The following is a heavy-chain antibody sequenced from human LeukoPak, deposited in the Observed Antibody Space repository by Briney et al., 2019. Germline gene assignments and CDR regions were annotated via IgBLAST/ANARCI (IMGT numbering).Heavy chain of an antibody. J-gene: IGHJ4*02. D-gene: IGHD3-22*01. CDR3: ARDHYDSSGYYHYYFDY. CDR2: IIPIFGTA. CDR1: GGTFSSYA. V-gene: IGHV1-69*13. Sequence: GASVKVSCKASGGTFSSYAISWVRQAPGQGLEWMGGIIPIFGTANYAQKFQGRVTITADESTSTAYMELSSLRSEDTAVYYCARDHYDSSGYYHYYFDYWGQGTLVTVSS.